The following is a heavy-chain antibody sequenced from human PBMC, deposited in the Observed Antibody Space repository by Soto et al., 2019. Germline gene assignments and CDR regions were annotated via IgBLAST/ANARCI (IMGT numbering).Heavy chain of an antibody. CDR3: VKDRMIVVNNWFDP. V-gene: IGHV3-23*01. CDR1: GFTFSSYA. Sequence: EVQLLESGGGLVQPGGSLRLSCAASGFTFSSYAMSWVRQAPGKGLEWVSGISGSGGSTYYADSVKGRFTISRDNSKNTLYLQMNSLRAEDTAVYYCVKDRMIVVNNWFDPWGQGTLVTVSS. D-gene: IGHD3-22*01. CDR2: ISGSGGST. J-gene: IGHJ5*02.